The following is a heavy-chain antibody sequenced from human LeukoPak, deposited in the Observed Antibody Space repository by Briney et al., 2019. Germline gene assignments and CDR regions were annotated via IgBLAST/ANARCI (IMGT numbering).Heavy chain of an antibody. Sequence: EPGGSLRLSCAASGFTVSSNYMSWVRQAPGKGLEWVSVIYSGGSTYYADSVKGRFTISRDNSKNTLYLQMSSLRAEDTAVYYCARLGTYYDSSGDDYWGQGTLVTVSS. CDR3: ARLGTYYDSSGDDY. CDR1: GFTVSSNY. CDR2: IYSGGST. J-gene: IGHJ4*02. D-gene: IGHD3-22*01. V-gene: IGHV3-53*01.